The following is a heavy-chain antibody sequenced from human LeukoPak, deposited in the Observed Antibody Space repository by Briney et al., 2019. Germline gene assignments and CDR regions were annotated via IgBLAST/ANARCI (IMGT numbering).Heavy chain of an antibody. Sequence: GRSLRLSCAASGFRFDDYAMYWVRQAPGKGLEWVSGISWNSGIVGYADSVKGRFTISRDNAKNSLYLQMNSLRAEDTAVYYCARDFKDYYGSGSYFYYYYYYMDVWGKGTTVTVSS. CDR3: ARDFKDYYGSGSYFYYYYYYMDV. D-gene: IGHD3-10*01. CDR2: ISWNSGIV. V-gene: IGHV3-9*01. CDR1: GFRFDDYA. J-gene: IGHJ6*03.